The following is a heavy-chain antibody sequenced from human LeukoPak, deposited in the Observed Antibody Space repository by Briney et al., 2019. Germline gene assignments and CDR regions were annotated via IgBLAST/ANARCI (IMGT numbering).Heavy chain of an antibody. V-gene: IGHV4-39*07. CDR1: GGSISSSSYY. Sequence: PSETLSLTCTVSGGSISSSSYYWGWIRQPPGKGLEWIGSIYYSGSTYYNPSLKSRVTISVDTSKNQFSLKLSSVTAADTAVYYCARDWATYYYDSSGYYYFDYWGQGTLVTVSS. CDR3: ARDWATYYYDSSGYYYFDY. CDR2: IYYSGST. D-gene: IGHD3-22*01. J-gene: IGHJ4*02.